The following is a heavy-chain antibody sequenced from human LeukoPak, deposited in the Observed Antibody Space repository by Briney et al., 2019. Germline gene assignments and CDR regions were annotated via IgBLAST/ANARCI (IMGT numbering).Heavy chain of an antibody. D-gene: IGHD6-13*01. Sequence: ASVKVSCKASGYTFTSYYVHWVRQAPGQGLEWMGWISAYNGNTNYAQKLQGRVTMTTDTSTSTAYMELRSLRSDDTAVYYCARDKAAAGNFDYWGQGTLVTVSS. V-gene: IGHV1-18*04. CDR3: ARDKAAAGNFDY. CDR1: GYTFTSYY. J-gene: IGHJ4*02. CDR2: ISAYNGNT.